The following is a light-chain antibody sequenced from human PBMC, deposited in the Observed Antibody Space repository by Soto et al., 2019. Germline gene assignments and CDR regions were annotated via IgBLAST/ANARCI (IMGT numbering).Light chain of an antibody. CDR2: GNT. V-gene: IGLV1-40*01. CDR3: QSYDISLRGNV. Sequence: QLVLTQPPSVSGAPGQRVIMSCTGSSSNIGAGFDVHWYQQLPGSAPTLLIYGNTNRPTGVPDRFSGSKGGTSASLTITGLPADDEADYYCQSYDISLRGNVFGPGTKLTVL. J-gene: IGLJ1*01. CDR1: SSNIGAGFD.